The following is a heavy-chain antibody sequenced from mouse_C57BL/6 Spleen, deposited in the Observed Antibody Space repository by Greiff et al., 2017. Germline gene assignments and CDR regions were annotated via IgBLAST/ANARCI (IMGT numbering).Heavy chain of an antibody. CDR1: GYTFTGYW. V-gene: IGHV1-9*01. D-gene: IGHD1-1*01. J-gene: IGHJ4*01. Sequence: QVQLKESGAELMKPGASVKLSCKATGYTFTGYWIEWVQPRPGHGLEWIGEILPGSGSTNYNEKFKGKATFTADTCSNAAYMQLSSLTTEDSAIYYCARSTYYYGSSYDYAMDYWGQGTSVTVSS. CDR2: ILPGSGST. CDR3: ARSTYYYGSSYDYAMDY.